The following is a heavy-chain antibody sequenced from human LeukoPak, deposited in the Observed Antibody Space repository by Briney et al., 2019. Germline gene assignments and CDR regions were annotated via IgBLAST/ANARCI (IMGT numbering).Heavy chain of an antibody. V-gene: IGHV3-30-3*01. CDR1: GFTFSSYA. CDR3: ARVGRQLWFGDAFDI. J-gene: IGHJ3*02. CDR2: ISYDGSNK. Sequence: PGRSLRLSCAASGFTFSSYAMHWVRRAPGKGLEWVAVISYDGSNKYYADSVKGRFTISRDNSKNTLYLQMNSLRAEDTAVYYCARVGRQLWFGDAFDIWGQGTMVTVSS. D-gene: IGHD5-18*01.